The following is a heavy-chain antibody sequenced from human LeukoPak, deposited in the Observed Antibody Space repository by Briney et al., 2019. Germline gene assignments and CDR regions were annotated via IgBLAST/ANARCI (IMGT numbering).Heavy chain of an antibody. CDR3: ARYDGGSGPFDY. CDR2: IYSGGST. Sequence: PGGSLRLSCAASGFTVTSNYITWVRQAPGKGLEWVSVIYSGGSTYYADSVKGRFTISRDNSKNTLYLQMNSLRAEDTAVYYCARYDGGSGPFDYWGQGTLVTVSS. CDR1: GFTVTSNY. D-gene: IGHD3-10*01. V-gene: IGHV3-53*01. J-gene: IGHJ4*02.